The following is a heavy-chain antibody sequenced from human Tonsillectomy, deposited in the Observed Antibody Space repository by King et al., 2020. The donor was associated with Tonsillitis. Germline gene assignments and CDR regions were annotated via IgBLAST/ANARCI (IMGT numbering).Heavy chain of an antibody. CDR2: ISSSSSYI. Sequence: VQLVESGGGLVKPGGSLRLSCAASGFTFSSYSMNWVRQAPGKGLEWVSSISSSSSYIYYADSVKGRFTISRDNAKNSLYLQMNSLRAEDTAVYYCARDLAFWSGSREYFDYWGQGTLVTVSS. CDR3: ARDLAFWSGSREYFDY. CDR1: GFTFSSYS. D-gene: IGHD3-3*01. V-gene: IGHV3-21*01. J-gene: IGHJ4*02.